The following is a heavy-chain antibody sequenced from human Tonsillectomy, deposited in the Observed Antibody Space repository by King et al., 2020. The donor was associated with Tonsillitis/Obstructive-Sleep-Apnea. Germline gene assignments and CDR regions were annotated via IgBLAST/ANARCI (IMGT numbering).Heavy chain of an antibody. Sequence: QLQESGPGLVKPSETLSLTCTVSGGSVSSGSYYWSWIRQPPGKGLEWIGYIYYSGSTNYNPSLKSRVTISVDTSKNQFSLKLGSVTAADTAGYYCAARDLSRNLYSSSKDYYYMDVWGKGTTVTVSS. V-gene: IGHV4-61*01. CDR1: GGSVSSGSYY. D-gene: IGHD6-6*01. CDR2: IYYSGST. J-gene: IGHJ6*03. CDR3: AARDLSRNLYSSSKDYYYMDV.